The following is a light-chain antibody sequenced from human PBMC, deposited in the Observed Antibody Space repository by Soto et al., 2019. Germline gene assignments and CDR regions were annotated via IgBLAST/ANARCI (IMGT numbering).Light chain of an antibody. J-gene: IGKJ4*01. CDR3: QQFSSYLLT. V-gene: IGKV3-20*01. Sequence: EIVLTQSPGTLSLSPGERATLSCRASQTARNNYLAWYQQKPGQAPRLLIYDASSRATGIPDRFSGGGSGTDFTLTISRLEPEDFAVYYCQQFSSYLLTFGGGTKVDIK. CDR1: QTARNNY. CDR2: DAS.